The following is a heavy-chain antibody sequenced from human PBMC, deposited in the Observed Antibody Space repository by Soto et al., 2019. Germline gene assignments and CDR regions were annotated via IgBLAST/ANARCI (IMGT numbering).Heavy chain of an antibody. Sequence: PSETQCLTCTVAGGSSGSSSGYWGWIRQPPGKGLEWIGCIYYSGSTYYTPSLKSRVTISVDTSKNQFSLKVSSATAADTAVYYCARHSNRNYGLYYFDYWGLGALVTVSS. D-gene: IGHD4-4*01. V-gene: IGHV4-39*01. CDR2: IYYSGST. CDR3: ARHSNRNYGLYYFDY. J-gene: IGHJ4*02. CDR1: GGSSGSSSGY.